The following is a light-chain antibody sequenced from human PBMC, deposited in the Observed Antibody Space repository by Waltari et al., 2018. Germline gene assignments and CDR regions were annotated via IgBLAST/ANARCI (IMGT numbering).Light chain of an antibody. Sequence: QSALTQPASVSGSPGQSIPLSCTGPSTTIGFYDHPSCSQQHPGTAPKLILIDVITKPSEVSDRFSGCKSGNTASLTISGLETEDDADYYCCSYSGSSSFPYVFGPGTKVTVL. J-gene: IGLJ1*01. CDR3: CSYSGSSSFPYV. CDR1: STTIGFYDH. CDR2: DVI. V-gene: IGLV2-23*02.